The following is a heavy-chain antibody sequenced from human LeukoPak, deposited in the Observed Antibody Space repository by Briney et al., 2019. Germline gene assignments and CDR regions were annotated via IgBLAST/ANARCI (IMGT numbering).Heavy chain of an antibody. J-gene: IGHJ6*03. CDR3: ARGASSSSAIGYYYYYMDV. V-gene: IGHV4-61*02. D-gene: IGHD6-6*01. CDR1: GDSISSGSYY. CDR2: MYTSGSS. Sequence: SETLSLTCTVSGDSISSGSYYWSWIRQPAGKGLEWIGRMYTSGSSNYNPSLKSRVTISVDTSKNQFSLKLNSVTAADTAVYYCARGASSSSAIGYYYYYMDVWGKGTTVTVSS.